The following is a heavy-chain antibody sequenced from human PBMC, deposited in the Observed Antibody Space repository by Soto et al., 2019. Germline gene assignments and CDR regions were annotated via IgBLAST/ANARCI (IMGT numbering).Heavy chain of an antibody. J-gene: IGHJ4*02. Sequence: SETLSLTCTVSGGSISSSSYYLGWIRQPPGKGLEWIGSIYYSGSTYYNPSLKSRVTISVDTSKNQFSLKLSSVTAADTAVYYCARITQIYSSGWYYFDYWGQGTLVTVSS. V-gene: IGHV4-39*01. CDR2: IYYSGST. CDR3: ARITQIYSSGWYYFDY. CDR1: GGSISSSSYY. D-gene: IGHD6-19*01.